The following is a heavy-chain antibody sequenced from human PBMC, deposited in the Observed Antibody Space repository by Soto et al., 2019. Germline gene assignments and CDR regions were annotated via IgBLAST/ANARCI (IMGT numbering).Heavy chain of an antibody. CDR3: AKRRGYSAYDSNPLDY. CDR1: GFTFSSYA. V-gene: IGHV3-23*01. Sequence: PAGCLRLSCAASGFTFSSYAMSWVRQAPGKGLEWVSGISGSGGSTYYADSVKGRFSISRDNSKNTLYLQMNSLRAEDTAVYYCAKRRGYSAYDSNPLDYRGQGTLVTVSS. CDR2: ISGSGGST. D-gene: IGHD5-12*01. J-gene: IGHJ4*02.